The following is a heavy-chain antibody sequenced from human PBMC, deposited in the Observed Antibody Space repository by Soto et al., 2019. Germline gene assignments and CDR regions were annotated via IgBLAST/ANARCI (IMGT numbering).Heavy chain of an antibody. V-gene: IGHV4-34*01. CDR2: INHSGST. D-gene: IGHD3-22*01. J-gene: IGHJ5*02. Sequence: QVQLQQWGAGLLKPSETLSLTCAVYGGSFSGYYWSWIRQPPGKGLEWIGEINHSGSTNYNPSLKSRVTISVDTSKNQFSLELSSVTAADTAVYYCARSGWYYYDSRGYYYERWFDPWGQGTLVTVSS. CDR1: GGSFSGYY. CDR3: ARSGWYYYDSRGYYYERWFDP.